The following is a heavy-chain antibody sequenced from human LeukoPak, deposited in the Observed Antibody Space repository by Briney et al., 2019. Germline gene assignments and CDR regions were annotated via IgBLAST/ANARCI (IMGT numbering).Heavy chain of an antibody. V-gene: IGHV4-34*01. CDR2: INHSGST. Sequence: KPSETLSLTCAVYGGSFSGYYWSWIRQPPGKGLEWIGEINHSGSTNYNPSLKSRVTISVDTSKNQFSLKLSSVTAADTAVYYCARAVVVPAAIPFDYWGQGTLVTVSS. D-gene: IGHD2-2*02. CDR1: GGSFSGYY. J-gene: IGHJ4*02. CDR3: ARAVVVPAAIPFDY.